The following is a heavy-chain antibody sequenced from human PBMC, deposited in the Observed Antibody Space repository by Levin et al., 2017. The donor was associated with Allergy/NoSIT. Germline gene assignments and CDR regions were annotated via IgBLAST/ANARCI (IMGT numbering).Heavy chain of an antibody. Sequence: SETLSLTCSVSGGSVSSGTYYWSWIRRPPGKGLEWIGYINYRGGTKYNPSLESRITISVDTSKNEFSLKVTSVTAADTAVYYCARNRIIVAGGNDYYYGMDGWGQGTTVTVSS. V-gene: IGHV4-61*01. D-gene: IGHD5-12*01. CDR2: INYRGGT. CDR3: ARNRIIVAGGNDYYYGMDG. J-gene: IGHJ6*02. CDR1: GGSVSSGTYY.